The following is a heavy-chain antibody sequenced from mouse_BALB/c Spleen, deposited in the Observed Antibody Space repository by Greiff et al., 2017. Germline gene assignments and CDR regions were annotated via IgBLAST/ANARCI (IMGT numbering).Heavy chain of an antibody. CDR3: AREYYGSSYYFDY. CDR2: ISDGGSYT. Sequence: EVMLVESGGGLVKPGGSLKLSCAASGFTFSDYYMYWVRQTPEKRLEWVATISDGGSYTYYPDSVKGRFTISRDNAKNNLYLQMSSLKSEDTAMYYCAREYYGSSYYFDYWGQGTTLTVSS. V-gene: IGHV5-4*02. D-gene: IGHD1-1*01. CDR1: GFTFSDYY. J-gene: IGHJ2*01.